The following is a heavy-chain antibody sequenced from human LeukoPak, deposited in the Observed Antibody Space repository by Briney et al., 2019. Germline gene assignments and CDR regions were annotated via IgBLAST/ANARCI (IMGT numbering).Heavy chain of an antibody. V-gene: IGHV4-31*03. CDR2: IYYSGST. CDR3: ARHWAAADGFDY. D-gene: IGHD6-25*01. Sequence: SQTLSLTCTVSGGSISSGGYYWSWIRQHPGEGLEWIGYIYYSGSTYYNPSLKSRVTISVDTSENQFSLKLGSVTAADTAVYYCARHWAAADGFDYWGQGTLVTVSS. J-gene: IGHJ4*02. CDR1: GGSISSGGYY.